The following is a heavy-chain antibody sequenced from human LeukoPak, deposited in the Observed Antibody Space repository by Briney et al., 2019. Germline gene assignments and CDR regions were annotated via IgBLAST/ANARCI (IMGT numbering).Heavy chain of an antibody. V-gene: IGHV3-7*01. J-gene: IGHJ4*02. Sequence: GGSLRLSCAASGFTFSDYWMTVVRQAPGKGVEWVANIKPDGRGKYYVDSVRGRFTISRDNAKNSLYLQMNSLSAEETAVYYCASYLYWWSDLGYWGQGTLVTVSS. D-gene: IGHD2-8*02. CDR3: ASYLYWWSDLGY. CDR2: IKPDGRGK. CDR1: GFTFSDYW.